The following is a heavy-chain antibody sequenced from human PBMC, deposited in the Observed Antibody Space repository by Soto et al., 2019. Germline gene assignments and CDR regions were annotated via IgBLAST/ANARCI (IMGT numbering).Heavy chain of an antibody. CDR2: ISGSGDTT. CDR3: ARDLSYGGLDY. D-gene: IGHD3-10*01. V-gene: IGHV3-23*01. Sequence: GGSLRLSCAASGFTFSPYEMNWVRQAPGKGLEWVSGISGSGDTTYNADSVKGRFTLSRDNSKSTLFLQMNNLRVDDTAVYYCARDLSYGGLDYWGQGVLVTVSS. J-gene: IGHJ4*02. CDR1: GFTFSPYE.